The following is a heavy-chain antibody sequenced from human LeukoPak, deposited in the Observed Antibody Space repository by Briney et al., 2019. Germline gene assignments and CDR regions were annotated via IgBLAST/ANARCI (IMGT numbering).Heavy chain of an antibody. CDR3: AKDQRGCSGGSCYSGGY. CDR2: ISYDGSNK. Sequence: GGSLRLSCAASGFTFSSYAMHWVRQAPGKGLEWVAVISYDGSNKYYADSVKGRFTISRDNSKNTLYLQMNSLRAEDTAVYYCAKDQRGCSGGSCYSGGYWGQGTLVTVSS. J-gene: IGHJ4*02. D-gene: IGHD2-15*01. CDR1: GFTFSSYA. V-gene: IGHV3-30*04.